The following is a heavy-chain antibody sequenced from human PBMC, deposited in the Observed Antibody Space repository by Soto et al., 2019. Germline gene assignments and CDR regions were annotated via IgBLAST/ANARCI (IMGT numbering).Heavy chain of an antibody. D-gene: IGHD6-19*01. CDR1: GYTFSSYA. CDR3: ARAVGQFDP. Sequence: QVQLVQSGAEVKKHGASVKVSCKASGYTFSSYALHWVRQAPGQRLEWMGWINAANGNVKYSQKFQGRVTITRDTSASTAYMELSSLRSEDTAVYYCARAVGQFDPWGQGTLVTVSS. V-gene: IGHV1-3*01. CDR2: INAANGNV. J-gene: IGHJ5*02.